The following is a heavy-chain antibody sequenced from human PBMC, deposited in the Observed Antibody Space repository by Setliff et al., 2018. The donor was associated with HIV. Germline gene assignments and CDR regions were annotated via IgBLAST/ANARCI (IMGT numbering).Heavy chain of an antibody. V-gene: IGHV1-69*13. CDR2: IIPISGTP. D-gene: IGHD3-16*02. CDR3: VRGGQYYRSTYYYYYMDV. CDR1: GGTFSSYA. J-gene: IGHJ6*03. Sequence: SVKVSCKASGGTFSSYAINWVRQAPGQGLEWVGGIIPISGTPNYAQKFQGRVTFPGDESMSIAYMELSSLRSEDTAVYYCVRGGQYYRSTYYYYYMDVWGKGTTVTVSS.